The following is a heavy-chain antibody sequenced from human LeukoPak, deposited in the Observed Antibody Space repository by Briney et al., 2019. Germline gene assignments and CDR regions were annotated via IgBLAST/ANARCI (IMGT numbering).Heavy chain of an antibody. CDR3: AKPARGRGPYYFDY. J-gene: IGHJ4*02. Sequence: GGSLRLSCAASGFTFSSYAMNWGRQAPGKGLEWVSAISGSGTSTYYADSVKGRFTISRDNSKNTLYLQMNSLRAEDTAVYYCAKPARGRGPYYFDYWGQGTLVTVSS. CDR2: ISGSGTST. D-gene: IGHD3-16*01. V-gene: IGHV3-23*01. CDR1: GFTFSSYA.